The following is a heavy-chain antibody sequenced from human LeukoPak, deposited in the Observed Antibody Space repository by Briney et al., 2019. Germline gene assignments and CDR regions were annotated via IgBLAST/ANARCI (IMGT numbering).Heavy chain of an antibody. V-gene: IGHV1-69-2*01. J-gene: IGHJ5*02. CDR3: TTANRFTYWFDP. CDR1: GYTFIDFH. CDR2: VDPKDGET. Sequence: ASVSVSCKASGYTFIDFHMHWVQQAPGRGLEWVGRVDPKDGETMYAERFEGRVTMTAVTSPDTAYMELSGLTSDDTAVYYCTTANRFTYWFDPWGQGTLVTVSS.